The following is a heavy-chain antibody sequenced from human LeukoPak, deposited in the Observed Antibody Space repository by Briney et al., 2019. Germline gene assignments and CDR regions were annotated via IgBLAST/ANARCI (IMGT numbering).Heavy chain of an antibody. V-gene: IGHV4-34*01. J-gene: IGHJ4*02. Sequence: KPSETLSLTCAVYGGSFSGYYWSWIRQPPGKGLEWIGKINHSGSTNYNPSLKSRVTISVDTSKNQFSLKLSSVTAADTAVYYCARARFKGRYYYGSGSPYYFDYWGQGTLVTVSS. CDR1: GGSFSGYY. CDR3: ARARFKGRYYYGSGSPYYFDY. D-gene: IGHD3-10*01. CDR2: INHSGST.